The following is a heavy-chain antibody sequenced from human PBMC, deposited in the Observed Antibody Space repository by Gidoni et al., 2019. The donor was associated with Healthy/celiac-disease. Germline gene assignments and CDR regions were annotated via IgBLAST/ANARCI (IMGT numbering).Heavy chain of an antibody. CDR1: GGPFSSYA. V-gene: IGHV1-69*01. J-gene: IGHJ5*02. Sequence: QVQLVQSGAEVKKPGYSVKVSCQTSGGPFSSYAISWVRQAPGQVLECMGVIITILSTAYYAQKCQGRVTITAVESTCIAYMVLCSLRSEDTAVYYWARDANYGPDPFDPWGQVTRVTVSS. CDR2: IITILSTA. D-gene: IGHD1-7*01. CDR3: ARDANYGPDPFDP.